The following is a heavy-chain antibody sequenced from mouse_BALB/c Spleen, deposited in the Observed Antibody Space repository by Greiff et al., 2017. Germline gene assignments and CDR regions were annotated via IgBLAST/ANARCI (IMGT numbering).Heavy chain of an antibody. J-gene: IGHJ4*01. CDR2: ISPYNDGT. CDR1: GYIFSSYV. Sequence: VHVKQSGPELVKPGASVKMSCKASGYIFSSYVIHWVKQIPGQGLEWIGYISPYNDGTKYNEKFRGKATLTSDKSSSTAYMELSSLTSEDSAVYYCARRIYDYDAMDYWGQGTSVTVSS. D-gene: IGHD2-3*01. V-gene: IGHV1-14*01. CDR3: ARRIYDYDAMDY.